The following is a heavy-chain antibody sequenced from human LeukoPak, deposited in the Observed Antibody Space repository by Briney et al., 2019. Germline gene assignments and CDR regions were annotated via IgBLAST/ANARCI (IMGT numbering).Heavy chain of an antibody. Sequence: GGSLRLSCAASGFTFSSYSMNWVRQAPGKGLEWVSSISSSSSYIYYADSVKGRFTISRDNAKNSPYLQMNSLRAEDTAVYYCAREGFIVGATPYYFDYWGQGTLVTVSS. J-gene: IGHJ4*02. CDR3: AREGFIVGATPYYFDY. V-gene: IGHV3-21*01. CDR2: ISSSSSYI. D-gene: IGHD1-26*01. CDR1: GFTFSSYS.